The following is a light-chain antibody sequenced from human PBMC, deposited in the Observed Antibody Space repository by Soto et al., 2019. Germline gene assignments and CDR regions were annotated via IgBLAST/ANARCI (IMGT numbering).Light chain of an antibody. V-gene: IGKV1-5*03. J-gene: IGKJ1*01. Sequence: DIQMTQSPSTLSASVGDRVTITCRASQSISTYLAWYQQRPGKAPKLLIYRASNLESGVPSRFSGSGSGTEFTLTISSLQPDDFATYYCQQYDSDWTFGQGTKVEI. CDR3: QQYDSDWT. CDR1: QSISTY. CDR2: RAS.